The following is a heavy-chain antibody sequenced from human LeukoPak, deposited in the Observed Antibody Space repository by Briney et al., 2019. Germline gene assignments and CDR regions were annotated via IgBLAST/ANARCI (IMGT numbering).Heavy chain of an antibody. V-gene: IGHV3-7*01. J-gene: IGHJ5*02. D-gene: IGHD3-3*01. CDR3: ARENTPLTYYDFWSGYYTGIFDDWFDP. CDR1: GFKFTNYW. Sequence: GGSLRLSCAASGFKFTNYWMIWVRQAPGKGLEWVANINQDGSATNYVDSVKGRFTISRDNAKNSLSLQMNSLRAEDTAVYYCARENTPLTYYDFWSGYYTGIFDDWFDPWGQGTLVTVSS. CDR2: INQDGSAT.